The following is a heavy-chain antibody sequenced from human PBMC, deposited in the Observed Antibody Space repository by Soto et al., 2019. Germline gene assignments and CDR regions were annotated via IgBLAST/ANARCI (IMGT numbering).Heavy chain of an antibody. CDR2: IYYSGST. D-gene: IGHD2-21*01. J-gene: IGHJ4*02. CDR3: ARGPVVVVSAPYYLDY. V-gene: IGHV4-30-4*01. Sequence: SETLSLTCTVSGGSISSGDNYWSWIRQPPGKGLEWIGNIYYSGSTYYNPSLKSRVSISVDTSRDQFSLKLSSVTAADTAVYYCARGPVVVVSAPYYLDYWGQGTRVTVSS. CDR1: GGSISSGDNY.